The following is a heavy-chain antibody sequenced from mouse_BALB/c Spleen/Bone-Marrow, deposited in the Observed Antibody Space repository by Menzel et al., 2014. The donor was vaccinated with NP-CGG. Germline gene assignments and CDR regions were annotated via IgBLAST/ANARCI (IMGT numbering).Heavy chain of an antibody. CDR1: GFTFSSFG. CDR3: ARGVYGYVKYAMDY. J-gene: IGHJ4*01. CDR2: ISGGSSTI. V-gene: IGHV5-17*02. D-gene: IGHD1-2*01. Sequence: DVQLQESGGGLVQPGGSRKLSCAASGFTFSSFGMHWVRQAPEKGLEWVAYISGGSSTIYYADTVKGRFTISRDNPKNTLFLQTTSLRSEDTAMYYCARGVYGYVKYAMDYWGQGTSVTVSS.